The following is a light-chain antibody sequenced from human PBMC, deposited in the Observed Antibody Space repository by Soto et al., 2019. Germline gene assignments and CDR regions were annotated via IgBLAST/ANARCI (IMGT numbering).Light chain of an antibody. Sequence: EIVLTQSPATLSAFPGDRVTLSCRASQAVNTRLAWYQHKPGLAPRLLIYGASTRATGIPARFSGSGSGTEFSLTINSLQSEDFAVYYCHHYNNWWAFGQGTKVDI. CDR3: HHYNNWWA. V-gene: IGKV3-15*01. CDR1: QAVNTR. J-gene: IGKJ1*01. CDR2: GAS.